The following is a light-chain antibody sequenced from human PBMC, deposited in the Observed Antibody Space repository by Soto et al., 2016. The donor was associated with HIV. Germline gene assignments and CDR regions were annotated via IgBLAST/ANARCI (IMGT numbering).Light chain of an antibody. J-gene: IGLJ1*01. Sequence: SYELTQPAAVSVAPGKLATITCEGDNLGSQSVHWYQQKPGQAPVLVVYDDRARPSGIPERFSGSNSGNTATLTISRVEAGDEADYYCQVWDSSSDHLYVFGTGTKVTVL. CDR2: DDR. V-gene: IGLV3-21*03. CDR3: QVWDSSSDHLYV. CDR1: NLGSQS.